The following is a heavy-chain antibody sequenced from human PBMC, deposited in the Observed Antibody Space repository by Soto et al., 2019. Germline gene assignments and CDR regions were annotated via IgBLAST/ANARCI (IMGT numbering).Heavy chain of an antibody. J-gene: IGHJ4*02. CDR2: VYNSGNT. CDR3: ARTHWVSGTEY. V-gene: IGHV4-4*07. D-gene: IGHD6-19*01. CDR1: GGSMTGYF. Sequence: QVQLQESGPGLVKPSETLSLTCTVSGGSMTGYFWSWIRQPAGKALEWIGHVYNSGNTDYNTSLASRITMAVDTSKRQFSLKVKSVTAADTAVYYCARTHWVSGTEYWGQGILVTVSS.